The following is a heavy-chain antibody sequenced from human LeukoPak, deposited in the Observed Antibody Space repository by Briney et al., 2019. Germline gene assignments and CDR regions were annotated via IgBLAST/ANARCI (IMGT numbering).Heavy chain of an antibody. CDR1: GGSISSNY. CDR3: ARGLSGTTFDY. CDR2: IHYRGST. V-gene: IGHV4-59*12. Sequence: PSETLSLTCTVSGGSISSNYWSWIRQPPGKGLEWIGYIHYRGSTNYNPSLKSRVTMSVDTSKNQFSLKLSSVTAADTAVYYCARGLSGTTFDYWGQGTLVTVSS. D-gene: IGHD1-1*01. J-gene: IGHJ4*02.